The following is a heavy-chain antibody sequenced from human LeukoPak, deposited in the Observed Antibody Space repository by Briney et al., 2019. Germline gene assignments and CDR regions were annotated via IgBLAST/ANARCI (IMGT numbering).Heavy chain of an antibody. J-gene: IGHJ4*02. CDR3: ATYYYDSSGYYSGGFFDY. D-gene: IGHD3-22*01. CDR1: GYTFTSYY. Sequence: ASVKVSCKASGYTFTSYYMHWVRQAPGQGLEWMGIINRSGGSTSYAQKFQGRVTMTRDTSTSTVYMELSSLRSEDTAVYYCATYYYDSSGYYSGGFFDYWGQGTLVTVSS. CDR2: INRSGGST. V-gene: IGHV1-46*01.